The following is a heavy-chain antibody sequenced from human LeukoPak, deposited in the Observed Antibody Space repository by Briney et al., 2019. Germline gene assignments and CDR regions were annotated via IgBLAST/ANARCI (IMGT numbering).Heavy chain of an antibody. Sequence: GGSLRLSCAASGFTFSSYSMNWVRQAPGKGLEWVSSISTSSSYIYYADSVKCRFTISRDNAKNSLYLQMNSLRAEDTAVYYCVRGHVAVAAHDDAFDIWGQGTMVTVSS. V-gene: IGHV3-21*01. D-gene: IGHD6-19*01. J-gene: IGHJ3*02. CDR2: ISTSSSYI. CDR1: GFTFSSYS. CDR3: VRGHVAVAAHDDAFDI.